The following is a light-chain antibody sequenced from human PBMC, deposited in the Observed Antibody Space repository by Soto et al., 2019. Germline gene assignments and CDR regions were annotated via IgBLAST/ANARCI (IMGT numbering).Light chain of an antibody. V-gene: IGLV2-14*01. CDR3: SSYTTGGSYV. CDR2: DVS. Sequence: QSALTQPASVSGSPGLSIAISCTGTSRDVVGYNSVSWYQQQPGKVPKLLIYDVSNRPSGVSNRFSGSKSGNTASLTISGLQAEDEGDYYCSSYTTGGSYVFGTGTKLTVL. J-gene: IGLJ1*01. CDR1: SRDVVGYNS.